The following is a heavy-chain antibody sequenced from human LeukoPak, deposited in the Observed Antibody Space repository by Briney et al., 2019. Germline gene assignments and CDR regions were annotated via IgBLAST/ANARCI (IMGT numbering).Heavy chain of an antibody. J-gene: IGHJ4*02. CDR1: GYTFTSYD. CDR3: ARGDSGYDEYYFDY. V-gene: IGHV1-8*01. D-gene: IGHD5-12*01. Sequence: GASVKVSCKASGYTFTSYDINWVRQATGQGLEWMGWMNPNSGNTGYAQKFQGRVTMTRNTSISTAYMELSSLRSEDTAVSYCARGDSGYDEYYFDYWGQGTLVTVSS. CDR2: MNPNSGNT.